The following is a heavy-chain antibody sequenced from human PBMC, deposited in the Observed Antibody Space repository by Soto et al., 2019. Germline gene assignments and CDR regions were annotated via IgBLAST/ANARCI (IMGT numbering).Heavy chain of an antibody. CDR3: AVYSGYGHGAFDI. Sequence: ASVKVSCKASGGTFSSYAISWVRQAPGQGLEWMGGIIPIFGTANYAQKFQGRVTTTADESTSTAYMELSSLRSEDTAVYYCAVYSGYGHGAFDIWGQGTMVTVSS. V-gene: IGHV1-69*13. J-gene: IGHJ3*02. CDR1: GGTFSSYA. D-gene: IGHD5-12*01. CDR2: IIPIFGTA.